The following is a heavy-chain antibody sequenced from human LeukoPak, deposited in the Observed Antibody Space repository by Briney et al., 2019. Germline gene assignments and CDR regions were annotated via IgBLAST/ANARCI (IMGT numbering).Heavy chain of an antibody. CDR3: ARRGEPRRRGIVVVPAADFDY. V-gene: IGHV4-59*01. J-gene: IGHJ4*02. CDR2: IYYSGSA. CDR1: GGSISSYY. Sequence: PSETLSLTCTVSGGSISSYYWSWIQQPPGKGLEWIGYIYYSGSANYNPSLKSRVTISVDTSKNQFSLKLSSVTAADTAVYYCARRGEPRRRGIVVVPAADFDYWGQGTLVTVSS. D-gene: IGHD2-2*01.